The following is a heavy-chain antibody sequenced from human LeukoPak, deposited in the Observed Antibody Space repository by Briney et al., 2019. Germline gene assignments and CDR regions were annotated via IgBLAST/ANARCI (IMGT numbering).Heavy chain of an antibody. Sequence: PSETLSLTCAVYGGSFSDYYWNWIRQPPGKGLEWIAEINYSGSTNYNPSLNNRVRSRVTIPVDTSKNQSSLNLNSVTAADTAVYYCARGSKMVRGARHYNYFDPWGQGTLVTVSS. CDR2: INYSGST. D-gene: IGHD3-10*01. V-gene: IGHV4-34*01. CDR1: GGSFSDYY. J-gene: IGHJ5*02. CDR3: ARGSKMVRGARHYNYFDP.